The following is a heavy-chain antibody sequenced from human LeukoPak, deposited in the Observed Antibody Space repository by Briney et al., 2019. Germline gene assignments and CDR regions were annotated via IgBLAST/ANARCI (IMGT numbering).Heavy chain of an antibody. V-gene: IGHV3-30*18. CDR2: ISYDGSNK. D-gene: IGHD3-10*01. CDR3: AKDRLRSGSDPLDFDH. J-gene: IGHJ4*02. CDR1: GFTFSSYW. Sequence: GGPLRLSCAASGFTFSSYWMSWVRQAPGKGLEWVAVISYDGSNKYYADSVKGRFTISRDNSKNTLYLQMNSLRAEDTAVYYCAKDRLRSGSDPLDFDHWGQGTLVTVSS.